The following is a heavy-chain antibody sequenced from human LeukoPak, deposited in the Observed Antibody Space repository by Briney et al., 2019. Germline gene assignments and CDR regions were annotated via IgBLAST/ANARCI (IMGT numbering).Heavy chain of an antibody. V-gene: IGHV1-2*02. CDR3: ARDIKRWFGRPKGFMDV. CDR1: GYTFTGYY. D-gene: IGHD3-10*01. J-gene: IGHJ6*03. CDR2: INPNSGGT. Sequence: ASVKVSCKASGYTFTGYYMHWVRQAPGQGLEWMGWINPNSGGTNYAQKFQGRVTMTRDTSISTAYTELSRLRSDDTAVYYCARDIKRWFGRPKGFMDVWGKGTTVTISS.